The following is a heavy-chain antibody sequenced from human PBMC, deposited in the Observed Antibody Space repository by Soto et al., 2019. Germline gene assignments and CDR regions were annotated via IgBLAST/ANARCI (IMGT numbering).Heavy chain of an antibody. CDR3: SRAVGGFTYGYPDY. J-gene: IGHJ4*02. CDR2: IDWADDK. V-gene: IGHV2-70*01. CDR1: GFSLSTTGMC. D-gene: IGHD5-18*01. Sequence: SGPTLVNPTQTLTLTCTFSGFSLSTTGMCVSWIRQPPGKALEWLALIDWADDKYYSTSLKTRLTVSKDTSKNQVVLTMTNVEPVDTATYFCSRAVGGFTYGYPDYWGQGTLVTVSS.